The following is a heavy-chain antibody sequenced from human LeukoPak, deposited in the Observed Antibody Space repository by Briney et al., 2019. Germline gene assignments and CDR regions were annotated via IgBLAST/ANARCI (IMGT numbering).Heavy chain of an antibody. J-gene: IGHJ2*01. CDR3: ARDSLYGGNLWYFDF. D-gene: IGHD4-23*01. CDR2: TNPSGGST. Sequence: ASVKVSCKASGYTFTSYYMHWVRQAPGQGLEWMGITNPSGGSTSYAQKFQGRVTMTRDTSTSTVYMELSSLRSEDTAVYYCARDSLYGGNLWYFDFWGRGTLVTVSS. V-gene: IGHV1-46*01. CDR1: GYTFTSYY.